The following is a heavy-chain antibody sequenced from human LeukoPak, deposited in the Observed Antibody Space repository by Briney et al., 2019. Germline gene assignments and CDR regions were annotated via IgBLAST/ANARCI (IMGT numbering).Heavy chain of an antibody. CDR1: GYTFTGYF. D-gene: IGHD4/OR15-4a*01. CDR2: IIPNSGGT. CDR3: ARETDYGYFDY. J-gene: IGHJ4*02. V-gene: IGHV1-2*02. Sequence: ASAKVSCKASGYTFTGYFMHWVRQAPGQGLEWMGWIIPNSGGTNYAQKFQGRVTMTRDTSISTAYMELSRLRSDDTAVYYCARETDYGYFDYWGQGTLVTVSS.